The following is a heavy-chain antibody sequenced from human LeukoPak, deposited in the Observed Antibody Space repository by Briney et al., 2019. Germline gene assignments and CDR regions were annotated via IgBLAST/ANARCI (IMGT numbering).Heavy chain of an antibody. CDR3: AREEGPDAFDI. CDR1: GFTFSNSW. Sequence: GGSLRLSCAASGFTFSNSWMSWVRQAPGKGLEWVATIKPDGSAQYYVDSVKGRFTISRDNAKNSLFLQMNGLRAEDTALYHCAREEGPDAFDIWGQGTMVTVSS. J-gene: IGHJ3*02. CDR2: IKPDGSAQ. V-gene: IGHV3-7*03.